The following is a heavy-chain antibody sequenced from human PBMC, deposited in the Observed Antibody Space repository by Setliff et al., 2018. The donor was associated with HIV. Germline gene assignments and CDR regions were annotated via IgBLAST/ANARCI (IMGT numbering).Heavy chain of an antibody. J-gene: IGHJ6*03. Sequence: KTSETLSLTCTVSGDSITSHYWSWIRQPAGKGLEWIGRIYSSGRTTYNPSLKSRFTMALDTSRNEVSLKVSSVTAADAAVYYCARDHPHGGWSSTSWDYYYMDVWGKGTTVTVSS. V-gene: IGHV4-4*07. D-gene: IGHD2-15*01. CDR2: IYSSGRT. CDR1: GDSITSHY. CDR3: ARDHPHGGWSSTSWDYYYMDV.